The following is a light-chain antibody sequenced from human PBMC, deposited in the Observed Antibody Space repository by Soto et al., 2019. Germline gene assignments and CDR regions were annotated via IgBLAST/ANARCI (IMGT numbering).Light chain of an antibody. CDR1: QSVSSY. CDR3: QHRGKWPRT. CDR2: GAS. J-gene: IGKJ2*01. V-gene: IGKV3-11*01. Sequence: EIVLTQSPATLSLSPGERATLSCRASQSVSSYLAWYQQKPGQAPRLLIYGASNRATGIPARFNGSGSGTDFTLTISSLEPEDFAVYYCQHRGKWPRTFGQGTKLEIK.